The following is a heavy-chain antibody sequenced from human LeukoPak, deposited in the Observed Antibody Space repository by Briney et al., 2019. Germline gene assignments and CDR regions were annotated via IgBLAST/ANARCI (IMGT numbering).Heavy chain of an antibody. J-gene: IGHJ4*02. Sequence: PGGSLRLSCAGSGFSFGSHAMTWVRQAPGKGLEWVSAISGNGANTYYGDSVKGRFTISRDNSKNTLFLQMTSLRVEDTAIYYCAKVSSWAVWFGLDYWDQGTVITVSS. CDR1: GFSFGSHA. V-gene: IGHV3-23*01. CDR2: ISGNGANT. D-gene: IGHD6-6*01. CDR3: AKVSSWAVWFGLDY.